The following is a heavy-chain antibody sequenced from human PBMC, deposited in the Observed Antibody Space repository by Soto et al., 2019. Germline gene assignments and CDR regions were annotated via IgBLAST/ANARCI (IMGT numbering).Heavy chain of an antibody. CDR1: GFTFSSYS. V-gene: IGHV3-21*01. Sequence: SLRLSCAASGFTFSSYSMNWVRQAPGKGLEWVSSISSSSSYIYYADSVKGRFTTSRDNAKNSLYLQMNSLRAEDTAVYYCARDGEEHYDFWSGYYGYYYYGMDVWGQGTTVTVSS. J-gene: IGHJ6*02. CDR3: ARDGEEHYDFWSGYYGYYYYGMDV. D-gene: IGHD3-3*01. CDR2: ISSSSSYI.